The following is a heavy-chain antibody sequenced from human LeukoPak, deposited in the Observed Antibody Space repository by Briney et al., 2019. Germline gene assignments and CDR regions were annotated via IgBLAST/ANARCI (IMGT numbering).Heavy chain of an antibody. CDR3: ARAVLLWFGELNDAFDI. CDR2: IYTSGST. Sequence: SETLSLTCAVYGGSFSGYYRSWIRQPAGKGLEWIGRIYTSGSTNYNPSLKSRVTMSVDTSKNQFSLKLSSVTAADTAVYYCARAVLLWFGELNDAFDIWGQGTMVTVSS. J-gene: IGHJ3*02. D-gene: IGHD3-10*01. CDR1: GGSFSGYY. V-gene: IGHV4-59*10.